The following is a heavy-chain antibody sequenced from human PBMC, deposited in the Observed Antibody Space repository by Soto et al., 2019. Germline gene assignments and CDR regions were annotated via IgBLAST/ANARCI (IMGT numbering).Heavy chain of an antibody. CDR2: ISDDSSYV. V-gene: IGHV3-21*06. J-gene: IGHJ1*01. CDR3: ATPYYFNH. D-gene: IGHD3-16*01. CDR1: GFMSSAYT. Sequence: GGSLRLSCAASGFMSSAYTMNWVRQAPGKGLEWLSSISDDSSYVDYADSLRGRFTVSRDNARNSLYLQIDSLGVEDTAVYYCATPYYFNHWGPGTLVTVSS.